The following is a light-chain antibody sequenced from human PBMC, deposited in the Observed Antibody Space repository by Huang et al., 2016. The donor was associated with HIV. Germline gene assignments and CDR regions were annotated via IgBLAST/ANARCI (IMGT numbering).Light chain of an antibody. V-gene: IGKV1-NL1*01. CDR2: ATS. J-gene: IGKJ1*01. CDR3: QQYHSLPWT. CDR1: QGIGNS. Sequence: DIQMTQSPSSLSASVGDRVTITCRASQGIGNSLAGYQQKPEKAPRLLLYATSTLESGVPSRFSGSGSGRHYTLTINTLQPEDIASYYCQQYHSLPWTFGQGTKVEIK.